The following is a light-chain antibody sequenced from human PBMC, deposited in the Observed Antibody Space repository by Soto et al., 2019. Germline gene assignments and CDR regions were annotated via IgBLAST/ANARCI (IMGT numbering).Light chain of an antibody. CDR3: HQYDSYWGT. Sequence: DIRMTQSPSTLSASVGDSVTITCRASQKVSPWLAWYQQKAGKAPKLLIYDVSSLKRGVPSRFSGSGSGTEFTLTISSLQSDDFATYYCHQYDSYWGTFGQGTKVEFK. CDR1: QKVSPW. CDR2: DVS. V-gene: IGKV1-5*01. J-gene: IGKJ1*01.